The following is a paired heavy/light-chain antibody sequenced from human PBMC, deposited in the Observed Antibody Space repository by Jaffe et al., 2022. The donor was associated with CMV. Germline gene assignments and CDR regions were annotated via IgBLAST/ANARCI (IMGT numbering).Light chain of an antibody. V-gene: IGLV1-47*01. J-gene: IGLJ2*01. CDR2: KND. CDR3: AGWDDTLSGRVV. CDR1: RFNIGTNY. Sequence: QSVLSQPPSVSGTPGQRVTISCSGTRFNIGTNYVYWYQHVPGTAPKLLIYKNDQRPSGVPDRFSGSKSGTSASLAISGLRSEDEADYFCAGWDDTLSGRVVFGGGTKLSVL.
Heavy chain of an antibody. CDR3: AREETSSGWYEV. CDR1: GYTFTTHA. V-gene: IGHV1-18*04. J-gene: IGHJ4*02. Sequence: QVQLVQSGGEVKKFGASVRVSCKASGYTFTTHAISWVRRAPGQGLEWMGWISPYDGATNYAQNVKDRLILTTETSTNTAYLELRSLTFDDTAVYYCAREETSSGWYEVWGQGTLLTVSS. CDR2: ISPYDGAT. D-gene: IGHD6-13*01.